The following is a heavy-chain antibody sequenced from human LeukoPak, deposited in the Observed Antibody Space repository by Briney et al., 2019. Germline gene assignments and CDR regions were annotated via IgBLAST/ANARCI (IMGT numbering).Heavy chain of an antibody. Sequence: GGSLRLSCVASGFTFSSYGMHWVRQAPGKGLEWVAVIWYDGSNKYYADSVKGRFTISRDNSKNTLYLQMNSLRAEDTAVYYCAWGNYYDSGDNWFDPWGQGTLVTVSS. CDR1: GFTFSSYG. CDR2: IWYDGSNK. CDR3: AWGNYYDSGDNWFDP. J-gene: IGHJ5*02. D-gene: IGHD3-22*01. V-gene: IGHV3-33*01.